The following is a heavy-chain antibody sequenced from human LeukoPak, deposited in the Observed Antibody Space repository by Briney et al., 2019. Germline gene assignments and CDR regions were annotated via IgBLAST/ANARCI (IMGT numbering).Heavy chain of an antibody. Sequence: SETLSLTCTVSGGSISSYYWSWIRQPPGKGLEWIGYIYYSGSTNYNPSLKSRVTISVDTSKNQFSLKLSSVTAADTAVYYCARDRPYGDYFHHYYYMDVWGKGTTVTVSS. CDR3: ARDRPYGDYFHHYYYMDV. D-gene: IGHD4-17*01. V-gene: IGHV4-59*01. CDR1: GGSISSYY. CDR2: IYYSGST. J-gene: IGHJ6*03.